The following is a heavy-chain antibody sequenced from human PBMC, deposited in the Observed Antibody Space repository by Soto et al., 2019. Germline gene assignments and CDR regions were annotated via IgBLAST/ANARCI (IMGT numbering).Heavy chain of an antibody. CDR1: GGSINNYY. D-gene: IGHD2-21*02. CDR3: ARWGAVATAIPNAFDI. Sequence: QVQLQESGPGLVKPSETLSLTCSVSGGSINNYYWSWIRQPPGKGLEWIGYIYYTGSTNYNSSLKSRVTISKDTSKSQFSLRLSSVTAADTAVYYCARWGAVATAIPNAFDIWGQGTMATVSS. V-gene: IGHV4-59*01. J-gene: IGHJ3*02. CDR2: IYYTGST.